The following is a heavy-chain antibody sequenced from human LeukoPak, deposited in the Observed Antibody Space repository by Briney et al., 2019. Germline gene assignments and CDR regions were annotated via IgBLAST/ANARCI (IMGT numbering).Heavy chain of an antibody. CDR2: IYYSGST. D-gene: IGHD2-15*01. V-gene: IGHV4-39*07. Sequence: SETLSLTCTVSGGSISSSSYYWGWIRQPPGKGLEWIGSIYYSGSTNYNPSLKSRVTISVDTSKNQFSLKLSSVTAADTAVYYCARSVGYCSGGSCYAGIFDYWGQGTLVTVSS. CDR3: ARSVGYCSGGSCYAGIFDY. J-gene: IGHJ4*02. CDR1: GGSISSSSYY.